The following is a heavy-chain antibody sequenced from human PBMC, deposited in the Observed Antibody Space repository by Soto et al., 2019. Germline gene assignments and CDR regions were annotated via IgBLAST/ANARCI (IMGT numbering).Heavy chain of an antibody. CDR2: ISGSGGST. Sequence: GGPLRLSCAASGSTFSSYAMSWVRQAPGKGLEWVSAISGSGGSTYYADSVKGRFTISRDNSKNTLYLQMNSLRAEDTAVYYCAKDREVVVVPAAIKGEFDYWGQGTLVTVSS. J-gene: IGHJ4*02. D-gene: IGHD2-2*02. V-gene: IGHV3-23*01. CDR1: GSTFSSYA. CDR3: AKDREVVVVPAAIKGEFDY.